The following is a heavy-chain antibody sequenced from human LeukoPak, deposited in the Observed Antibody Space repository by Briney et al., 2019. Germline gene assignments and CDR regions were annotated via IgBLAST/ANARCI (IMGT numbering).Heavy chain of an antibody. CDR3: ATGARIDYDSSGYSFDY. Sequence: ASVKVSCKASGYTFTSYDINWVRQATGQGLEWMGWINPNSGGTNYAQKFQGRVTMTRDTSISTAYMELSSLRSEDTAVYYCATGARIDYDSSGYSFDYWGQGTLVTVSS. J-gene: IGHJ4*02. D-gene: IGHD3-22*01. CDR2: INPNSGGT. V-gene: IGHV1-2*02. CDR1: GYTFTSYD.